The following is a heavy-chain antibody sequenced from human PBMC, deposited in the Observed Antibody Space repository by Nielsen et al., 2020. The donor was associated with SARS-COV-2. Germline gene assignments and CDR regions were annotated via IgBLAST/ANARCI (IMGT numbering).Heavy chain of an antibody. J-gene: IGHJ6*02. CDR1: GFTFSSYG. V-gene: IGHV3-33*01. Sequence: GGSLRLSCAASGFTFSSYGMHWVRQAPGKGLEWVADIWYDGSNKYYADSVKGRFTISRDNSKNTLYLQMNSLRAEDTAVYYCARDGDSSGWDPSGMDVWGQGTTVTVSS. CDR3: ARDGDSSGWDPSGMDV. CDR2: IWYDGSNK. D-gene: IGHD6-19*01.